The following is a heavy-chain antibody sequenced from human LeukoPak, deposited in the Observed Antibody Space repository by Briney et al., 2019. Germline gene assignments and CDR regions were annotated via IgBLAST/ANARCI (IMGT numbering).Heavy chain of an antibody. D-gene: IGHD3-3*01. CDR1: GYTFTSHY. CDR2: INPSGGST. J-gene: IGHJ4*02. V-gene: IGHV1-46*01. CDR3: ARDFKPTYDFWSGSDY. Sequence: ASVKVSCKASGYTFTSHYMHWVRQAPGQGLEWMGIINPSGGSTSYAQKFQGRVTMTRDTSTSTVYMELSSLRSEDTAVYYCARDFKPTYDFWSGSDYWGQGTLVTVSS.